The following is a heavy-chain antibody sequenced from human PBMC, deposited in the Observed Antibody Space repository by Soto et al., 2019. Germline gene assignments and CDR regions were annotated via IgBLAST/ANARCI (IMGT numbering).Heavy chain of an antibody. CDR3: ARDRAYNCFDY. CDR1: GFTFSDSG. CDR2: MRSKANKYAT. J-gene: IGHJ4*02. D-gene: IGHD1-1*01. V-gene: IGHV3-73*01. Sequence: GGSLRLSCAASGFTFSDSGMHWVRQAPGKGLEWVGRMRSKANKYATAYAASVKGRFTVSRDDSTNTAYLQMDSLRVEDTAVYYCARDRAYNCFDYWGHGDPGHRL.